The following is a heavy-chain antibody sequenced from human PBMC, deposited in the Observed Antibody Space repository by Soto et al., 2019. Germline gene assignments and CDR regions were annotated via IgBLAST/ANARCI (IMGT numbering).Heavy chain of an antibody. J-gene: IGHJ5*02. CDR2: IYYSGST. CDR1: GGSISSYY. Sequence: TSETLSLTCTVSGGSISSYYRSWIRQPPGKGLEWIGYIYYSGSTNYNPSLKSRVTISVDTSKNQFSLKLSSVTAADTAVYYCASLSGYCSSTSCYANWFDPWGQGTLVTVSS. V-gene: IGHV4-59*08. CDR3: ASLSGYCSSTSCYANWFDP. D-gene: IGHD2-2*01.